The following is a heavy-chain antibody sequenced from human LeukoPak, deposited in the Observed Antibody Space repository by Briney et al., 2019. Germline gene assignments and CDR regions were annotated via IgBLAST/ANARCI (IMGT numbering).Heavy chain of an antibody. CDR3: ARDDRFLQRGCDY. CDR1: GFTVSSNY. D-gene: IGHD3-22*01. J-gene: IGHJ4*02. Sequence: PGGSLRLSCAASGFTVSSNYMSWVRQAPGKGLEWVSVIYSGGSTYYADSVKGRFTISRDNSKNTLYLQMNSLRAEDTAVYYCARDDRFLQRGCDYWGQGTLVTVSS. CDR2: IYSGGST. V-gene: IGHV3-66*01.